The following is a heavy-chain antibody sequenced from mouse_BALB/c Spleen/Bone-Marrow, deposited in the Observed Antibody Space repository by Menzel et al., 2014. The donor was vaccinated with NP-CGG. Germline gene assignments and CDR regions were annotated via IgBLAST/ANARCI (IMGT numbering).Heavy chain of an antibody. Sequence: EVQLQQSGAEVVKPWASDKLSCTASVFNIKDTYMHWVKHRPEQGLEWIGRIDPANGNTKYDPKFQGKATITADTSYNTAYLQLSRLTAEDIAVYYCARLDLYAYWGQGTLVTVPA. V-gene: IGHV14-3*02. CDR3: ARLDLYAY. J-gene: IGHJ3*01. CDR2: IDPANGNT. CDR1: VFNIKDTY.